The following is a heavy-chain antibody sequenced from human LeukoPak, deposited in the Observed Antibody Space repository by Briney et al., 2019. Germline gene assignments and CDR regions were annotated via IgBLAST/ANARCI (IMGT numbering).Heavy chain of an antibody. CDR2: ITSDGSIT. J-gene: IGHJ4*02. V-gene: IGHV3-74*01. Sequence: PGGSLRLSCAASGFAFSSYWMHWVRQPPGKGLQWVSRITSDGSITRYADSVKGRFTISRDNAKNTLYLQMNSLRAEDTAVYYRATDKGAAPDERADYWGQGTLVTVSS. CDR3: ATDKGAAPDERADY. D-gene: IGHD1-1*01. CDR1: GFAFSSYW.